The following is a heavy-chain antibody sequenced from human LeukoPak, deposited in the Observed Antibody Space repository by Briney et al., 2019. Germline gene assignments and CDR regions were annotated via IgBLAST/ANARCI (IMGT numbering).Heavy chain of an antibody. CDR2: IRYDGTSK. Sequence: GGSLRLSCASSGFTFNSHGMHWVRQAPGKGLEWVAFIRYDGTSKYYPDSVKGRFTISRDNSRNTLYLQMNSLRPEDTAVYYCAKGHEFGDRKYYFDYWGQGTLVTVSS. V-gene: IGHV3-30*02. CDR3: AKGHEFGDRKYYFDY. CDR1: GFTFNSHG. D-gene: IGHD2-21*01. J-gene: IGHJ4*02.